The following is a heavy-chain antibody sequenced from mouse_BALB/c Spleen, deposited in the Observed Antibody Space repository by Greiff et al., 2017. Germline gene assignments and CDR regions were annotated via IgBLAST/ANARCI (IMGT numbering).Heavy chain of an antibody. CDR1: GFTFSDYY. V-gene: IGHV5-4*02. Sequence: EVKLVESGGGLVKPGGSLKLSCAASGFTFSDYYMYWVRQTPEKRLEWVATISDGGSYTYYPDSVKGRFTISRDNAKNNLYLQMSSLKSEDTAMYYCARGYYYGSSYRAMDYWGQGTSVTVSS. CDR3: ARGYYYGSSYRAMDY. J-gene: IGHJ4*01. CDR2: ISDGGSYT. D-gene: IGHD1-1*01.